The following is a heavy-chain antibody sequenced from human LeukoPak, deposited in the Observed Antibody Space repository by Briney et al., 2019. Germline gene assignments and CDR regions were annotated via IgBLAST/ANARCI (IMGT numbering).Heavy chain of an antibody. Sequence: GGSLRLSFAPSGFTFSSYGMQWVRQPPGKGLEWVGVISLEGRVMFYGDPVKGRFIISRDNYNNTLYLQMNTLRAEDTAIYYCVKEITPKVGHAIDPWGQGTLVTVSS. CDR3: VKEITPKVGHAIDP. CDR1: GFTFSSYG. CDR2: ISLEGRVM. J-gene: IGHJ5*02. V-gene: IGHV3-30*18. D-gene: IGHD1-14*01.